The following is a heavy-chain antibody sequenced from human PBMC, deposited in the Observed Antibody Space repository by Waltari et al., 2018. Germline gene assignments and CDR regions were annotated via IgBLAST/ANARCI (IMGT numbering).Heavy chain of an antibody. D-gene: IGHD3-3*01. V-gene: IGHV4-31*01. Sequence: QVQLQESGPGLVKPSQTLSLTCTVSGGSISSGGYYWSWIRQPPGKGLEWIGYIYYSGSTYYNPSLKSLVTISVDTSKNQFSLKLSSVTAADTAVYYCARVTCITIFGVVIASWFDPWGQGTLVTVSS. J-gene: IGHJ5*02. CDR3: ARVTCITIFGVVIASWFDP. CDR2: IYYSGST. CDR1: GGSISSGGYY.